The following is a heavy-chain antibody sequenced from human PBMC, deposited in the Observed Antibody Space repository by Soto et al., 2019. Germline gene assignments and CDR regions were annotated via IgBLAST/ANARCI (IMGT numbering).Heavy chain of an antibody. Sequence: ASVKVSCKASGYTFPGYYMHWVRQAPGQGLEWMGWINPNSGGTNYAQKFQGWVTMTRDTSISTAYMELSRLRSDDTAVYYCARDQSMVRGVNSWFDPWGQGTLVTVSS. D-gene: IGHD3-10*01. CDR2: INPNSGGT. J-gene: IGHJ5*02. CDR1: GYTFPGYY. V-gene: IGHV1-2*04. CDR3: ARDQSMVRGVNSWFDP.